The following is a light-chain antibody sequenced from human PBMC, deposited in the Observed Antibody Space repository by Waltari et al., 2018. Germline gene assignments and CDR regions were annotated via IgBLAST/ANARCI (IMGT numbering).Light chain of an antibody. CDR1: QSVTSTD. J-gene: IGKJ5*01. Sequence: EIVLTQSPGTLSLSPGERATLSCRASQSVTSTDLAWYQQKPGRPPRLLIYGASSRATGVPDRFSGGGSATDFTLTITRLEPEDFAVYYCQQYSQSPITFGQGTRLDNK. CDR3: QQYSQSPIT. CDR2: GAS. V-gene: IGKV3-20*01.